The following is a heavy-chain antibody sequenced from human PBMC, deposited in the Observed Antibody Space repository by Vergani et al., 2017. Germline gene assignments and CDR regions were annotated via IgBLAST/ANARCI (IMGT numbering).Heavy chain of an antibody. J-gene: IGHJ4*02. V-gene: IGHV5-51*01. CDR2: IYPGDSDT. Sequence: EVQLVQSGAEIKKPGESLKISCKGSGYSFTNYWIGWVRQMPVKGLEWMGIIYPGDSDTRYSPYFQGQATISADKSISTAYLQWSSLKASDTAMYCCARGLGTGKREYDYWGQGTLVTVSS. CDR3: ARGLGTGKREYDY. D-gene: IGHD3/OR15-3a*01. CDR1: GYSFTNYW.